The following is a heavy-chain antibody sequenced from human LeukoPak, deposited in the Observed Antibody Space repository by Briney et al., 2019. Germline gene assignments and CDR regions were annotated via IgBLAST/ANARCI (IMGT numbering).Heavy chain of an antibody. V-gene: IGHV3-11*06. CDR1: GFTFSDYY. CDR3: ARLDSGYSYGYPPYYFDY. CDR2: ISSSSSYT. Sequence: GGSLRLSCAASGFTFSDYYMSWIRQAAGKGLEWVSYISSSSSYTNYAASVKGRFTISRDNAKNSLYLQMNSLRAEDTAVYYCARLDSGYSYGYPPYYFDYWGQGTLVTVSS. J-gene: IGHJ4*02. D-gene: IGHD5-18*01.